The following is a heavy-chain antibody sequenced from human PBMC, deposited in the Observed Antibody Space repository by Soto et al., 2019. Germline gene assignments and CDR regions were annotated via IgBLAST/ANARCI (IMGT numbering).Heavy chain of an antibody. CDR2: INAGNGNT. D-gene: IGHD2-2*01. J-gene: IGHJ6*03. CDR3: ARPVVVPAPYYYYYYMDV. Sequence: ASLKVSCKASGYTFTIYAMHWVRQAPGQRLEWMGWINAGNGNTKYSQKFQGRVTITRDTSASTAYMELSSLRSEDTAVYYCARPVVVPAPYYYYYYMDVWGKGTTVTVSS. V-gene: IGHV1-3*01. CDR1: GYTFTIYA.